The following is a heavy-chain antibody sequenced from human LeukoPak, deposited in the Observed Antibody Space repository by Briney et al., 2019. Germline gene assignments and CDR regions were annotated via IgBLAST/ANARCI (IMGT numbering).Heavy chain of an antibody. V-gene: IGHV4-34*01. Sequence: SETLSLTCAVYGGSFSGYYWSWIRQPPGKGLEWIGEINHSGSTNYNPSLKSRVTISVDTSKNQFSLKLSSVTAADTAVYYCARRGSGWYLDNWGQGTLVTVSS. CDR3: ARRGSGWYLDN. CDR1: GGSFSGYY. CDR2: INHSGST. J-gene: IGHJ4*02. D-gene: IGHD6-19*01.